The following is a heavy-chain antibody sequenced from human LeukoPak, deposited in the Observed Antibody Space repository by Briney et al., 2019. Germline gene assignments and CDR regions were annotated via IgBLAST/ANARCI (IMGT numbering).Heavy chain of an antibody. D-gene: IGHD6-6*01. J-gene: IGHJ4*02. CDR3: AKDEEYSRSSGPYYFDY. V-gene: IGHV3-43*02. CDR1: GFTFDDYA. CDR2: ISGDGGST. Sequence: GGSLRLSCAASGFTFDDYAMHWVRQAPGKGLEWVSLISGDGGSTYYADSVKGRFTISRDNSKNSLYLQMNSLRTEDTALYYCAKDEEYSRSSGPYYFDYWGQGTLVTVSS.